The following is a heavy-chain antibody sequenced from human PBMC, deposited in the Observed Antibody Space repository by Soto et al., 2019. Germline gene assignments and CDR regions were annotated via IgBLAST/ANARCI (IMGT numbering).Heavy chain of an antibody. CDR1: GGSISDFY. Sequence: ASETLSLTCNVSGGSISDFYWSWIRQSPGKRLEWIGYLYYTGSTNYNPALKSRVTISLDTSKNQFSLKVRSVTAADTAVYYCARGGGYDFRSSQAPPIDFCDKGTTVTVSS. CDR3: ARGGGYDFRSSQAPPIDF. D-gene: IGHD3-3*01. CDR2: LYYTGST. V-gene: IGHV4-59*01. J-gene: IGHJ6*04.